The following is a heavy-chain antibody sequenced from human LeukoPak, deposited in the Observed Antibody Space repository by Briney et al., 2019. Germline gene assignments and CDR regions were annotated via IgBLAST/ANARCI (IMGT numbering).Heavy chain of an antibody. CDR2: IRTKPYGGTP. D-gene: IGHD4-17*01. CDR1: GFTFSSYW. J-gene: IGHJ3*01. CDR3: TRDLHGDDAFDV. V-gene: IGHV3-49*04. Sequence: GGSLRLSCAASGFTFSSYWMSWVRQAPGQGLEWVGFIRTKPYGGTPDYAASVKGRFTISVDDSKSIAYLRMNSLETEDTAVYYCTRDLHGDDAFDVWGQGTMVTVSS.